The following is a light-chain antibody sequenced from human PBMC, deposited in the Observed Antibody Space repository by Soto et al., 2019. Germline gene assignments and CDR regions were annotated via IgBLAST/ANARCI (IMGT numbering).Light chain of an antibody. J-gene: IGKJ3*01. Sequence: DIQMTQSPSSLSASVGDTVTIDCRTSQGINIYLNWYRQKPGRAPELLIYAASNLHTGVPSRFSGVGSGTEFTLTIDNLQPEDFATYYCQQTYTNFFAFGPGTKVDIQ. CDR1: QGINIY. V-gene: IGKV1-39*01. CDR2: AAS. CDR3: QQTYTNFFA.